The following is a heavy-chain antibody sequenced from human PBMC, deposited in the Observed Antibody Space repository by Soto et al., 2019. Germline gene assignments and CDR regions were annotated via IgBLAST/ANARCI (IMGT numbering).Heavy chain of an antibody. D-gene: IGHD2-2*01. Sequence: PGGSLRLSCAASGFTFSDYSMHWVRQAPGKGLEWVTVISVDGNNEYYADSVKGRFTISRDNSKNTLYLQMNNLRIEDTAVYYCAKAFAGRPAAYGMDVWGEGTTVTVAS. J-gene: IGHJ6*04. CDR2: ISVDGNNE. V-gene: IGHV3-30*18. CDR3: AKAFAGRPAAYGMDV. CDR1: GFTFSDYS.